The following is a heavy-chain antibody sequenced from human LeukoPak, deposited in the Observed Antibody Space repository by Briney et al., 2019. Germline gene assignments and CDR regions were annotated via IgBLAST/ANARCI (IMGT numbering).Heavy chain of an antibody. CDR3: ARGPHPIPYYFDY. V-gene: IGHV4-34*01. Sequence: SETLSLTCAVYGGSFSGCYWSWIRQPPGKGLEWIGEINHSGSTNYNPSLKSRVTISVDTSKNQFSLKLSSVTAADTAVYYCARGPHPIPYYFDYWGQGTLVTVSS. CDR2: INHSGST. CDR1: GGSFSGCY. D-gene: IGHD2-21*01. J-gene: IGHJ4*02.